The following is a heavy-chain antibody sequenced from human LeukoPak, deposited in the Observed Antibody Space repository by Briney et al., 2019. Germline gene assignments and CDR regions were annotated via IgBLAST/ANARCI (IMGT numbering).Heavy chain of an antibody. Sequence: SETLSLTCTVSGGSISSLTYYWGWIRQPPGRGLEWIASIYYSGTTYYSPSLKSRVTISVNRSNNQFSLRLTSVTAADTAMYFCAGYSSGWSSGGGYWGQGTLVTVSS. V-gene: IGHV4-39*01. CDR1: GGSISSLTYY. D-gene: IGHD6-19*01. CDR2: IYYSGTT. CDR3: AGYSSGWSSGGGY. J-gene: IGHJ4*02.